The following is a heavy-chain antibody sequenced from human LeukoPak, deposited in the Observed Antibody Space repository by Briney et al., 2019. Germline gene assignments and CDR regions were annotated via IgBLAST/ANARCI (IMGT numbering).Heavy chain of an antibody. CDR2: IYYSGST. CDR1: GGSISGSSSY. D-gene: IGHD2-21*02. V-gene: IGHV4-39*01. CDR3: ARRPGGDRYYFNY. J-gene: IGHJ4*02. Sequence: PSETLSLTCTVSGGSISGSSSYWGWIRQPPGKGLEWIATIYYSGSTYYNPSLKSRVTISVDTSKNQFFLRLSSVTAADTAVYYCARRPGGDRYYFNYWGQGTLVTVSS.